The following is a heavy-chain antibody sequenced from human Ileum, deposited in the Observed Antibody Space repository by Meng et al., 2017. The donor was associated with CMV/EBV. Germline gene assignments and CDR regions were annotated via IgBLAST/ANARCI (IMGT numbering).Heavy chain of an antibody. V-gene: IGHV3-64*02. Sequence: GESLKISCAASGFTFNSYAIHWVRQAPGKGLEYVSATSANGDDTYFVDSVRGRFTISRDNSKNTLYLHMGSLRAEDTAVYYCARDRLEGYHSGPGFWGQGTLVTVSS. CDR1: GFTFNSYA. D-gene: IGHD1-1*01. CDR3: ARDRLEGYHSGPGF. CDR2: TSANGDDT. J-gene: IGHJ4*02.